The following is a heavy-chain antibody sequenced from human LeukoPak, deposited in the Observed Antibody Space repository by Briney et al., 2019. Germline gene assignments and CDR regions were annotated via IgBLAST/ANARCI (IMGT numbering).Heavy chain of an antibody. J-gene: IGHJ5*02. D-gene: IGHD3-10*01. CDR1: GYTFTSYG. CDR2: MNPNSGNT. CDR3: ARGGTMVRGVIIRYWFDP. Sequence: GASVKVSCKASGYTFTSYGISWVRQAPGQGLEWMGWMNPNSGNTGYAQKFQGRVTMTRNTSISTAYMELSSLRSEDTAVYYCARGGTMVRGVIIRYWFDPWGQGTLVTVSS. V-gene: IGHV1-8*02.